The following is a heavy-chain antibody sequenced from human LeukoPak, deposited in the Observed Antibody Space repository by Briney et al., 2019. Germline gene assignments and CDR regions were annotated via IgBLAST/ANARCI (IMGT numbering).Heavy chain of an antibody. V-gene: IGHV4-61*05. Sequence: SETLSLTCTVSGGSISSSSYYWSWIRQPPGKGLEWIGYIYYSGSTNYNPSLKSRVTISVDTSKNQFSLKLSSVTAADTAVYYCASLAAAGPDATFDYWGQGTLVTVSS. D-gene: IGHD6-13*01. CDR1: GGSISSSSYY. CDR2: IYYSGST. J-gene: IGHJ4*02. CDR3: ASLAAAGPDATFDY.